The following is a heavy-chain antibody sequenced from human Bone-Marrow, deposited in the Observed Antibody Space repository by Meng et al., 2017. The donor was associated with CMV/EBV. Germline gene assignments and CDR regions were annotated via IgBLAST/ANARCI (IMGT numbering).Heavy chain of an antibody. CDR2: ISGSGSYI. CDR3: ARNEGDFDY. Sequence: GESLKISCAASGFTFTNYNMNWVRQAPGRGLEWVSSISGSGSYISYVDSVKGRFTISRDNTRNSLYLQMNSLRAEDTAIYYCARNEGDFDYWGQGTLVTVSS. CDR1: GFTFTNYN. D-gene: IGHD1-1*01. V-gene: IGHV3-21*01. J-gene: IGHJ4*02.